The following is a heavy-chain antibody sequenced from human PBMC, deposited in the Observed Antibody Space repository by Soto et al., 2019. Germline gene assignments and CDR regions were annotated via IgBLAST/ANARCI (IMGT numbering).Heavy chain of an antibody. D-gene: IGHD4-17*01. V-gene: IGHV3-33*01. J-gene: IGHJ4*02. Sequence: QVQLVESGGGVVQPGRSLRLSCAASGFTFSSYGMHWVRQAPGKGLEWVAVIWYDGSNKYYADSVKGRFTISRDNSKNTLYLQMNSLRAEDTAVYYCAREGYDYGDYLPTPFDYWGQGTLVTVSS. CDR3: AREGYDYGDYLPTPFDY. CDR1: GFTFSSYG. CDR2: IWYDGSNK.